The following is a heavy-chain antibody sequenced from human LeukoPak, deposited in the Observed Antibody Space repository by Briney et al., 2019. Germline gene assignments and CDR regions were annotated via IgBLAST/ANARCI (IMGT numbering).Heavy chain of an antibody. V-gene: IGHV1-69*05. Sequence: SVKVSCKASGGTFSSYAISWVRQAPGQGLEWMGGIIPIFGTANYAQKFQGRVTITTDESTSTAYMELSSLRSEDTAVYYCARGDLPYSTSCYFNYWGQGTLVTVSS. CDR3: ARGDLPYSTSCYFNY. CDR2: IIPIFGTA. CDR1: GGTFSSYA. J-gene: IGHJ4*02. D-gene: IGHD2-2*01.